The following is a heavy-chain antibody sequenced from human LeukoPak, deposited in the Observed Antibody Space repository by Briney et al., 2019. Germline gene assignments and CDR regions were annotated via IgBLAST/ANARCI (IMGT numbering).Heavy chain of an antibody. D-gene: IGHD3-10*01. CDR3: TTDLNQRLKWFGNPLDH. CDR1: GFTFSDYY. CDR2: IRSETDGATT. J-gene: IGHJ4*02. V-gene: IGHV3-15*01. Sequence: GGPLRLSCAASGFTFSDYYMSWIRQAPGKGLQWVGHIRSETDGATTDYAAAVQGRFTISRDDSKKMLYLEMNSLKTEDTGLYYCTTDLNQRLKWFGNPLDHWGQGTPVTVSS.